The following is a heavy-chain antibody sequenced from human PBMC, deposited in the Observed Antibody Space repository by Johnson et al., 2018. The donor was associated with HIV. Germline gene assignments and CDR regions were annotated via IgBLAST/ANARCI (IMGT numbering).Heavy chain of an antibody. Sequence: VQLVESGGGVVRPGGSLRLSCAASGFTFDDYGMSWVRQSTGKGLEWVSAIGTAGDTYYPGSVKGRFPISRDNSKNTLYLQMNSLRAEDTAVYYCARSGYSSSWYALSAFDIWGQGTMVTVSS. D-gene: IGHD6-13*01. CDR3: ARSGYSSSWYALSAFDI. V-gene: IGHV3-13*01. J-gene: IGHJ3*02. CDR2: IGTAGDT. CDR1: GFTFDDYG.